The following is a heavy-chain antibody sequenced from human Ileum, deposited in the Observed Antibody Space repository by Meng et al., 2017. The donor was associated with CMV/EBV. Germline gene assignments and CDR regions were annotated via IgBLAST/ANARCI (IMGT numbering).Heavy chain of an antibody. CDR3: ARAGIVLMVYAADAFAI. J-gene: IGHJ3*02. D-gene: IGHD2-8*01. Sequence: SETLSLTCTVSGYSISSGYYWGWIRQPPGKGLEWIGSIYHSGSTYYNPSLKSRVTISVDTSKNQFSLKLSSVTAADTAVYYCARAGIVLMVYAADAFAIWGQGTMVTVSS. V-gene: IGHV4-38-2*02. CDR2: IYHSGST. CDR1: GYSISSGYY.